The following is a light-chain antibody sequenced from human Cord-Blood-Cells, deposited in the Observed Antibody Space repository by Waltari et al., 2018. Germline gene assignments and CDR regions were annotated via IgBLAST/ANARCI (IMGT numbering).Light chain of an antibody. J-gene: IGKJ2*01. CDR1: QRVSSSY. CDR3: QQYGSSPYT. V-gene: IGKV3-20*01. Sequence: EIVLTPSPGTLSLSPGERATPSCRASQRVSSSYLAWYQQKPGQAPRLLIYGASSRATGIPDRFSGSGSGTDFTLTISRLEPEDFAVYYCQQYGSSPYTFGQGTKLEIK. CDR2: GAS.